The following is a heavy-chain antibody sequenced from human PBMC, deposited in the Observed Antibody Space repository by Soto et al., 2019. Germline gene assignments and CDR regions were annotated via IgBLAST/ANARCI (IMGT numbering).Heavy chain of an antibody. CDR3: ARWVGGSMYDNSGKYDS. Sequence: QVQLVESGGGVVQPGRSLRLTCAASGFTFSSNGMHWVRQAPGKGLEWVALVSYDGSKKYYADSVKGRFTISRDNSENTLYLQMNSLRAEDTAVYYCARWVGGSMYDNSGKYDSWGHGTLVTVSS. CDR2: VSYDGSKK. J-gene: IGHJ5*01. CDR1: GFTFSSNG. D-gene: IGHD3-22*01. V-gene: IGHV3-30*03.